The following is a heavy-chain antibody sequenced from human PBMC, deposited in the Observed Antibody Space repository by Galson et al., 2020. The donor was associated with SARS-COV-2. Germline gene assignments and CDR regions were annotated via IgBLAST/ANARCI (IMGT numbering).Heavy chain of an antibody. V-gene: IGHV4-34*01. CDR2: IDHSGST. D-gene: IGHD4-17*01. J-gene: IGHJ5*02. CDR1: GGSFSGYY. Sequence: SQTLSLTCAVYGGSFSGYYWSWIRQPPGKGLEWIGEIDHSGSTNYNPSLKSRVTISVDTSKNQFSLKLSSVTAADTAVYYCARAGYSDYEGWFDPWGQGTLVTVSS. CDR3: ARAGYSDYEGWFDP.